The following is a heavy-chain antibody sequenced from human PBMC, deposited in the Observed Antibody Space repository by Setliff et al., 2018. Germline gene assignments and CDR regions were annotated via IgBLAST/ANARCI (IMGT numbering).Heavy chain of an antibody. CDR2: VNPGGGSS. V-gene: IGHV1-46*01. CDR3: ARAGLAAANRKGVFEY. Sequence: ASVKVSCKASGYTFTSYYMHWVRQAPGQGLEWMGMVNPGGGSSTSTQRFQGRVTMTRDTSTNTAYMELNSLTSNDTAVYYCARAGLAAANRKGVFEYWGQGTLVTVSS. J-gene: IGHJ4*02. D-gene: IGHD6-13*01. CDR1: GYTFTSYY.